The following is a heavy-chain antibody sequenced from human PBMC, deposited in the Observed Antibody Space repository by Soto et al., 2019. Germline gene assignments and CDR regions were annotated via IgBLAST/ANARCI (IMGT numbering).Heavy chain of an antibody. CDR1: GGSISSYY. Sequence: SETLSLTCTVSGGSISSYYWSWIRQPPGKGLEWIGFFFYSGRPNYTPSLNSRVTISVDTSKNLLSLKLSFVSAADTAVYYWARRYGYYFDYWGQGTLVTVSS. D-gene: IGHD4-17*01. CDR2: FFYSGRP. J-gene: IGHJ4*02. V-gene: IGHV4-59*08. CDR3: ARRYGYYFDY.